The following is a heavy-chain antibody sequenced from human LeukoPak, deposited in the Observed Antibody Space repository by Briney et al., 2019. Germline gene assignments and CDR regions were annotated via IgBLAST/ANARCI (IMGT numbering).Heavy chain of an antibody. J-gene: IGHJ5*02. CDR1: GFTVSSNY. CDR3: AREGDLPWFDP. CDR2: IYSGGST. V-gene: IGHV3-53*01. Sequence: PGGSLRLSCAASGFTVSSNYMSWVRQAPGKGLEWVSVIYSGGSTYYADSVKGRFTISRDNSKNTLYLQMNSLRAEDTAVYYCAREGDLPWFDPWGQGTLVTASS. D-gene: IGHD3-10*01.